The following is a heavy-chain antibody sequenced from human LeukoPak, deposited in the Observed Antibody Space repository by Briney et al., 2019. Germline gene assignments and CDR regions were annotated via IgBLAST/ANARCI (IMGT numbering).Heavy chain of an antibody. V-gene: IGHV3-30*02. CDR2: IRYDGSNK. D-gene: IGHD1-26*01. CDR3: AKDQVGATVGALGY. Sequence: TGGSLRLSCAASGFTFSSYGMHWVRQAPGKGLEWVAFIRYDGSNKYYADSVKGRFTISRDNSKNTLYLQMNSLRAEDTAVYYCAKDQVGATVGALGYWRQGTLVTVSS. J-gene: IGHJ4*02. CDR1: GFTFSSYG.